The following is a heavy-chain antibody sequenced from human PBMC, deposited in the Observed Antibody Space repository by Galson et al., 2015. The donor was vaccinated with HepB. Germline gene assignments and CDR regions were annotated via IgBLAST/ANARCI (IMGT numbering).Heavy chain of an antibody. J-gene: IGHJ3*01. CDR2: VSGSGRAI. CDR3: ARLSFDAFDL. Sequence: SLRLSCAASGVTFSDYDINWIRQAPGKGLEWVSYVSGSGRAIYYGDSVKGRFAISRDNAKNSLYLHMDGLRADDTAVYYCARLSFDAFDLWGRGTMVTVSS. CDR1: GVTFSDYD. V-gene: IGHV3-11*01.